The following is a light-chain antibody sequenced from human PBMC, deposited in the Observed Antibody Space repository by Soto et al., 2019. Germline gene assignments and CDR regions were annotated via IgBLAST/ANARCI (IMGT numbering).Light chain of an antibody. CDR2: GVS. J-gene: IGKJ5*01. CDR3: QQYGSSPPIT. V-gene: IGKV3-20*01. CDR1: QSLSSRN. Sequence: LTQSRGTLSLSPGERAPLSCRASQSLSSRNLAWYQQKPGQAPRPLIYGVSSRATGIPDRFSGSGSGTDFTLTISRLEPEDFAVYYCQQYGSSPPITFGQGTRLEIK.